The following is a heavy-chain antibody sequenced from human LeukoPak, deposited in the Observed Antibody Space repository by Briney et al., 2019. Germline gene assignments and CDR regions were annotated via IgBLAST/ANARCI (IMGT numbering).Heavy chain of an antibody. J-gene: IGHJ6*03. CDR1: GGSFSGDF. Sequence: SETPSLTCAVYGGSFSGDFWSWIRQSPGKGLEWIGYIYYSGSTNYNPSLKSRVTISVDTSKNQFSLKLSSVTAADTAVYYCARYYYDSSGTHTYYYYMDVWGKGTTVTVSS. V-gene: IGHV4-59*01. D-gene: IGHD3-22*01. CDR2: IYYSGST. CDR3: ARYYYDSSGTHTYYYYMDV.